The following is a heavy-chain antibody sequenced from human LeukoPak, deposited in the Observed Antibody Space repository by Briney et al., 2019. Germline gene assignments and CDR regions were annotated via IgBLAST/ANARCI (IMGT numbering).Heavy chain of an antibody. D-gene: IGHD5-18*01. Sequence: PGGSLRRSCAASGFSFSSYAMHWVRQAPGKGLEWVSSISSSSSYIYYADSVKGRFTISRDNAKNSLYLQMNSLRAEDTAVYYCARAPTSMAPDYWGQGTLVTVSS. CDR1: GFSFSSYA. V-gene: IGHV3-21*01. J-gene: IGHJ4*02. CDR2: ISSSSSYI. CDR3: ARAPTSMAPDY.